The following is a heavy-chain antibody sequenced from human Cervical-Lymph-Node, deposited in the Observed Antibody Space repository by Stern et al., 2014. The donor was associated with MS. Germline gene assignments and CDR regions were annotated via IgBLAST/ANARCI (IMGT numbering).Heavy chain of an antibody. V-gene: IGHV3-30*04. CDR1: GFKFSNYA. D-gene: IGHD5-12*01. Sequence: VQLVESGGGVVQPGRSLRLSCAASGFKFSNYAMHWVRQAPGKGLEWVAVISHDGSKKYYADSVKGRFTISRDNSKNTVYLQMNSLRAEDTAVFYCARDVMDIVPYYYGMDVWGQGTTVTVSS. CDR2: ISHDGSKK. J-gene: IGHJ6*02. CDR3: ARDVMDIVPYYYGMDV.